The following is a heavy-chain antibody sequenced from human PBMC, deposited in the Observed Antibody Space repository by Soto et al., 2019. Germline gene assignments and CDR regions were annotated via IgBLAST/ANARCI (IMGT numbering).Heavy chain of an antibody. Sequence: QVQLQESGPGLVKPSQTLSLTCTVSGGSINSGGYYWSWIRQHPGKGLEWIGYISYSGSTYYNPSLKSRVTISVDTSKNQFSLKLSSVTAADTAVYHCARDYVRRSNSWGGVDVWGQGTTVTVSS. D-gene: IGHD6-6*01. CDR3: ARDYVRRSNSWGGVDV. CDR2: ISYSGST. CDR1: GGSINSGGYY. J-gene: IGHJ6*02. V-gene: IGHV4-31*03.